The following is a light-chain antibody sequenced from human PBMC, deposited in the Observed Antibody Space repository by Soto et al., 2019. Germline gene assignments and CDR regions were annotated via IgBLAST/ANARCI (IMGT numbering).Light chain of an antibody. Sequence: PSILSVSPWGRDTPLCTARLTISTNLACYQQRPCQAPRLLXCFVSTGATGIPARFSGRRSGTEFTLTISSLQSEDFAVYYCQQYNNWPPWAFGQGTKV. J-gene: IGKJ1*01. V-gene: IGKV3-15*01. CDR2: FVS. CDR3: QQYNNWPPWA. CDR1: LTISTN.